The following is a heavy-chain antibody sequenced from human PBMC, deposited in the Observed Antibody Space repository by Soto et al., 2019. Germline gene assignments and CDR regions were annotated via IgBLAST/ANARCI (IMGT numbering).Heavy chain of an antibody. CDR1: GGTFSSYR. CDR3: ARDSGAKLSSS. Sequence: SVKVSCKASGGTFSSYRFNWVRQARGQGLEWLGGIVPIYRTADYAQKFQGRVTITADESTRTVYMELSSLKSQDTALYYCARDSGAKLSSSWGQGTLVPVSS. V-gene: IGHV1-69*13. CDR2: IVPIYRTA. J-gene: IGHJ4*02. D-gene: IGHD6-13*01.